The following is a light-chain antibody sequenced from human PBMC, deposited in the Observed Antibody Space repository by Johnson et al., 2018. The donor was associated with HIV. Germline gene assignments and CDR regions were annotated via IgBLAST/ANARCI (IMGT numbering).Light chain of an antibody. CDR1: ISNIGSNT. CDR2: RNN. J-gene: IGLJ1*01. Sequence: QPLLTQPPSASGTPGQRVTISCSGSISNIGSNTVNWYQQLPGTAPKLLIYRNNQRPSGVPDRFSGSKSGTSASLAISGLRAEDEADYLCAAWDDRLNGTYVFGTGTKVTVL. V-gene: IGLV1-44*01. CDR3: AAWDDRLNGTYV.